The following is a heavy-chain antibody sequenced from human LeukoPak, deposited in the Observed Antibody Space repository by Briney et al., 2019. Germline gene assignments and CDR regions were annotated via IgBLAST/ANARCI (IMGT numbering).Heavy chain of an antibody. J-gene: IGHJ4*02. Sequence: GESLRLSCAASGFNVSSNYMSWVRQAPGKGLEWVSVLYGAGSTYYADSVKGRFTISRHDSQNTLFLQMNSLRAEDTAVYYCARGGTPGFSTGRIDYWGQGTLVTVSS. CDR2: LYGAGST. CDR3: ARGGTPGFSTGRIDY. CDR1: GFNVSSNY. V-gene: IGHV3-53*04. D-gene: IGHD6-19*01.